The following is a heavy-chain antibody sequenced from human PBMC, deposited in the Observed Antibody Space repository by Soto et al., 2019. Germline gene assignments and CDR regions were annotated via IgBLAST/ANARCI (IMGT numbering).Heavy chain of an antibody. D-gene: IGHD6-6*01. CDR1: GGYIISSIYY. CDR2: IYYSGST. J-gene: IGHJ4*02. Sequence: SVTLCLTCTVSGGYIISSIYYWGWIRQPPGKGLEWIGSIYYSGSTYYNPSLKSRVTISVDTSKNQFSLRLNSVTAADTAVYYCARSSISPRLFMYPFDSWGQGTLVTVSS. CDR3: ARSSISPRLFMYPFDS. V-gene: IGHV4-39*01.